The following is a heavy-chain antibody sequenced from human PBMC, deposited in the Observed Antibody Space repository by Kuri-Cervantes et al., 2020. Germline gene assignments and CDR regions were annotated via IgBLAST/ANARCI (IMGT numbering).Heavy chain of an antibody. Sequence: GESLKISCAASGFTFSNYWMSWVRQAPGKGLEWVSAISGSGGSTYYADSVKGRFTISRDNSKNTLYLQMNSLRAEDTAVYYCAKDRVLRPDWYFDLWGRGTLVTVSS. J-gene: IGHJ2*01. D-gene: IGHD2/OR15-2a*01. V-gene: IGHV3-23*01. CDR1: GFTFSNYW. CDR2: ISGSGGST. CDR3: AKDRVLRPDWYFDL.